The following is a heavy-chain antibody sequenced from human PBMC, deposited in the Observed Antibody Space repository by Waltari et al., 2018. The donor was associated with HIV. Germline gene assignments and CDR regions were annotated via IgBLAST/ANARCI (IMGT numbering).Heavy chain of an antibody. CDR3: AKDRRQGFYYDNSGERPFDS. CDR2: ISYDAVNL. V-gene: IGHV3-30*18. J-gene: IGHJ4*02. D-gene: IGHD3-22*01. CDR1: GIPFFYSYG. Sequence: QVQLVESGGGVVQPGRSLRLSCAASGIPFFYSYGMHWVRQAPGKCLEWVETISYDAVNLYYAASVKGRFTISRDNSKNTLYLQMNSLRGEDTAVYYCAKDRRQGFYYDNSGERPFDSWGQGTLVTVSS.